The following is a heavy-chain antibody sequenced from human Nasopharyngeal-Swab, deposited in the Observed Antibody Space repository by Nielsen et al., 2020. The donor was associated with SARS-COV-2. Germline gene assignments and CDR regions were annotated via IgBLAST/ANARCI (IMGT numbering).Heavy chain of an antibody. CDR2: IKQDGSEK. CDR3: ASPSSSSWFFDY. V-gene: IGHV3-7*01. D-gene: IGHD6-13*01. J-gene: IGHJ4*02. Sequence: GGSLRLSCAASGFTFSSYWMSWVRQAPGKGLEWAANIKQDGSEKCYVDSVKGRFAISRDNAKNSLYLQMNSLRAEDTAVYYCASPSSSSWFFDYWGQGTLVTVSS. CDR1: GFTFSSYW.